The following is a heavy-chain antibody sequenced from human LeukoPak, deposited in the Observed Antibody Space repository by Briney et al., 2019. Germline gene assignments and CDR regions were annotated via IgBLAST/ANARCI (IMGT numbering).Heavy chain of an antibody. V-gene: IGHV4-34*01. CDR1: GGSFSRYY. CDR2: INHSGST. D-gene: IGHD1-7*01. CDR3: ASGGPRTLITDY. J-gene: IGHJ4*02. Sequence: SETLSLTCAVYGGSFSRYYWSWIRQPPGKGPEWIGEINHSGSTNYNPSLKSRVTISVDTSKNQFSLKLSSVTAADTAVYYCASGGPRTLITDYWGQGTLVTVSS.